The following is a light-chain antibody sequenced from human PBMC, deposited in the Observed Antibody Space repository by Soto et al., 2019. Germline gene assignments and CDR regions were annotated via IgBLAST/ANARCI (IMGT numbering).Light chain of an antibody. CDR1: QSVSSN. J-gene: IGKJ1*01. CDR2: GAS. V-gene: IGKV3-15*01. CDR3: QQYNNWPRT. Sequence: MGVTQSSATGTGSPGERATLSCRASQSVSSNLAWYQQKPGQAPRLLIYGASTRATGIPARFSGSGSGTEFSLAISSLQSEDFAVLYCQQYNNWPRTVGPGTKVDIK.